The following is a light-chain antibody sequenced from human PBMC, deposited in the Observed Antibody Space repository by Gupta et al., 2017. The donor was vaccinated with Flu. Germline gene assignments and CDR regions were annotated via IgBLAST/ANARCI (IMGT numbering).Light chain of an antibody. Sequence: QFVLTQPPSVSGAPGQRVTISCTGSTPNIGAGYDVHWYQQLPGRAPKRLIFGNKNRPSGVADRFSASKSGTSASLAIAGLQAEDEADYYCQSYDNSLSGSKVFGGGTKLTVL. CDR1: TPNIGAGYD. CDR2: GNK. V-gene: IGLV1-40*01. CDR3: QSYDNSLSGSKV. J-gene: IGLJ3*02.